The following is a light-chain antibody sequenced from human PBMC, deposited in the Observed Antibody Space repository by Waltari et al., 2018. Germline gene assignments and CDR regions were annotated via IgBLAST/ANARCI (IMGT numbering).Light chain of an antibody. Sequence: VLTQSPDTLSLSPGERATLSCRASQSLTKRYLAWYQQKPGKPPRPLSYGASSRAAGIPDRCSGRGSGTDFTLTISRLEPEDFAVYYCQQYGSSVMYTFGQGTKLEIK. V-gene: IGKV3-20*01. CDR2: GAS. CDR1: QSLTKRY. CDR3: QQYGSSVMYT. J-gene: IGKJ2*01.